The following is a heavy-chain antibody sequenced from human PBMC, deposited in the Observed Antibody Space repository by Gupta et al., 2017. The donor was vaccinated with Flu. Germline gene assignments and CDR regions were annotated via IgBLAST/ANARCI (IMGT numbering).Heavy chain of an antibody. D-gene: IGHD1-26*01. CDR2: IYPGDSDT. Sequence: EVQLVQSGAEVKKPGESLKISCKGSGYSFTSYWIGWVRQMPGKGLEWMGIIYPGDSDTRYSPSCQGQVTISADKSISTADLKWSSMKASETAMYYCARLSGEWELLGGFVDYGGQGTLVTVSS. V-gene: IGHV5-51*01. J-gene: IGHJ4*02. CDR1: GYSFTSYW. CDR3: ARLSGEWELLGGFVDY.